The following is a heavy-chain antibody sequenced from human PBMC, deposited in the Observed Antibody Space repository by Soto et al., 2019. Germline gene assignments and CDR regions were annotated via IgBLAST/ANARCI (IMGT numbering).Heavy chain of an antibody. CDR3: ARDKDRQQLGGNYYYIMDV. CDR1: GGTFRTSA. V-gene: IGHV1-69*12. Sequence: QVQLVQSGAEVKKPGSSVKVSCKTSGGTFRTSAISWVRQAPGQVLEWMGGIMPVFPTPDYAQKFQGRVTITADESTSTAYRELSSLRSEDTAVYYCARDKDRQQLGGNYYYIMDVWGQGTTVTVSS. J-gene: IGHJ6*01. D-gene: IGHD3-3*02. CDR2: IMPVFPTP.